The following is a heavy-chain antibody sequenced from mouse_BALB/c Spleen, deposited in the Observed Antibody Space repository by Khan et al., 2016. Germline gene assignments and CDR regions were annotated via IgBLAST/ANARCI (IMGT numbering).Heavy chain of an antibody. V-gene: IGHV1-4*01. J-gene: IGHJ3*01. CDR1: GYTFTSYL. CDR2: INPSTGYT. D-gene: IGHD2-10*01. CDR3: ERWAYDGNYVCAY. Sequence: VQLQESGAELAKPGASVKMSCKASGYTFTSYLMHWVKQRPGQGLEWIGYINPSTGYTEYNQKFKDKATLTADKSSSTAYMQLSSLTSADSAGYYGERWAYDGNYVCAYWGQGTLVTVSA.